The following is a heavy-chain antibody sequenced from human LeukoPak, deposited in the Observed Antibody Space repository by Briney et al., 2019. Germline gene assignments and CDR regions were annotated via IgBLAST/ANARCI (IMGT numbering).Heavy chain of an antibody. Sequence: GGSLRLSCAASGFTFSTYAMTWVRQAPGKGLEWVSTISGSGDSTYYADSVKGRFTVSRDNSKNTLYLQMNSLRAEDAAIYYCAKDSSRDGYNWNWYFDLWGRGTLVTVSS. D-gene: IGHD5-24*01. J-gene: IGHJ2*01. CDR1: GFTFSTYA. V-gene: IGHV3-23*01. CDR3: AKDSSRDGYNWNWYFDL. CDR2: ISGSGDST.